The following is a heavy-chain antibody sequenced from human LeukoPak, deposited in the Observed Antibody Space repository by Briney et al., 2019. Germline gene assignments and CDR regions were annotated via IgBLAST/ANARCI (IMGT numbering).Heavy chain of an antibody. CDR1: GFIVSSNY. CDR3: ARDREELESGFDY. V-gene: IGHV3-33*08. J-gene: IGHJ4*02. D-gene: IGHD1-1*01. CDR2: IWYDGSNK. Sequence: GGSLRLSCAASGFIVSSNYMSWVRQAPGKGLEWVAVIWYDGSNKYYADSVKGRFTISRDNSKNTLYLQMNSLRAEDTAVYYCARDREELESGFDYWGQGTLVTVSS.